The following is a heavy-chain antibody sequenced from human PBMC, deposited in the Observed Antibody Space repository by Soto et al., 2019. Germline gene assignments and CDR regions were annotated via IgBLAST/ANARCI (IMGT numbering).Heavy chain of an antibody. Sequence: GSLRLSCAASRSTFSNAWMTWVRQAPGKGLEWVGRIKSKTDGGTTDYAAPVKGRFTISRDDSKNTLYLQMNSLKTEGTAVYFCTTAPAAVDIWGQGTMVTVSS. J-gene: IGHJ3*02. D-gene: IGHD6-25*01. V-gene: IGHV3-15*01. CDR3: TTAPAAVDI. CDR2: IKSKTDGGTT. CDR1: RSTFSNAW.